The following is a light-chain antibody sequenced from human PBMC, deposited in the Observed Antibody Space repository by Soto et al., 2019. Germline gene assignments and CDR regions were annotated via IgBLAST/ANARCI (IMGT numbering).Light chain of an antibody. CDR1: QSISSY. Sequence: DIQMTQSPSSLSASVGDRVTITCRASQSISSYLNWYQQKAGKAPKLLIYAAFSLQSGVPSRFSGSGSGTDFTLTISSLEPEDFAIYYCQQRSNWLTFGGGTKVEIK. V-gene: IGKV1-39*01. CDR2: AAF. CDR3: QQRSNWLT. J-gene: IGKJ4*01.